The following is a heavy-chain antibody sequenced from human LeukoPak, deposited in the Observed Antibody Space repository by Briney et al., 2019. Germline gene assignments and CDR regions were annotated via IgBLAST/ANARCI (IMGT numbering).Heavy chain of an antibody. V-gene: IGHV3-66*01. D-gene: IGHD3-22*01. CDR3: ARGYDSGGYY. CDR1: GFTLSSHY. CDR2: IYSGGAT. Sequence: GGSLRLSCAASGFTLSSHYMNWVRQAPGKGLEWCSVIYSGGATYYSDSVKGRFTISRDKSKNTLYLQMNSLRAEDTAVYYCARGYDSGGYYWGQGTLVTVSS. J-gene: IGHJ4*02.